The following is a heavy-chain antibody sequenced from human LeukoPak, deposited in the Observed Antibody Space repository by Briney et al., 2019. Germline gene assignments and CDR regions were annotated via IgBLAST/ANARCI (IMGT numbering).Heavy chain of an antibody. CDR3: ARWGPKVDSSGYYSLYYYYGMDV. CDR1: GGSFSGYY. Sequence: SETLSLTCAVYGGSFSGYYWSWIRQPPGKGLEWIGEINHSGSTNYNPPLKSRVTISVDTSKNQFSLKLSSVTAADTAVYYCARWGPKVDSSGYYSLYYYYGMDVWGQGTTVTVSS. D-gene: IGHD3-22*01. V-gene: IGHV4-34*01. J-gene: IGHJ6*02. CDR2: INHSGST.